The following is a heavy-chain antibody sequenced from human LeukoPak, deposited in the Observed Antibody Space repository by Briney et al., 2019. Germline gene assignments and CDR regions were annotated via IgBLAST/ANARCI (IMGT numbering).Heavy chain of an antibody. D-gene: IGHD6-19*01. CDR3: AKERTGGWPFDY. J-gene: IGHJ4*02. Sequence: GGSLRLSCAASGCTFSSYAMSWVRQAPGKGLEWVSGISGSRGTTYYADYVKGRRTISRDNSKNTLYLKMNSLRADDTAVYYCAKERTGGWPFDYWGQGTLVTVSS. CDR2: ISGSRGTT. V-gene: IGHV3-23*01. CDR1: GCTFSSYA.